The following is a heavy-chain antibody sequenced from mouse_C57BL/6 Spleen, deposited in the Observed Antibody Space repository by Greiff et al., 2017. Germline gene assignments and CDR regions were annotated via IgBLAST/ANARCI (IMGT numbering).Heavy chain of an antibody. CDR3: ARRYGSSYDY. CDR1: GYTFTSYW. J-gene: IGHJ3*01. CDR2: IYPGSGST. Sequence: QVQLQQPGAELVKPGASVKMSCKASGYTFTSYWITWVKQRPGQGLEWIGDIYPGSGSTNYNEKFKSKATLTVDTSSSTACMQLNGLASDDCAIYYCARRYGSSYDYWGQGTLVTVSA. V-gene: IGHV1-55*01. D-gene: IGHD1-1*01.